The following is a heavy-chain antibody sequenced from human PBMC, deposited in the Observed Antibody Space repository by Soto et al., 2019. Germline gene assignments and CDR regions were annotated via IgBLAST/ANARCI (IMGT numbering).Heavy chain of an antibody. Sequence: PSETLSLTCTVSGGSISSGYYYWSWIRQPPGKGLEWIGYIYYSGSTYYNPSLKSRVTISVDTSKNQFSLKLSSVTAADTAVYYCARVAYRVTAMATLRYGMDVWGQGTTVTVSS. CDR2: IYYSGST. CDR3: ARVAYRVTAMATLRYGMDV. D-gene: IGHD5-18*01. V-gene: IGHV4-30-4*01. CDR1: GGSISSGYYY. J-gene: IGHJ6*02.